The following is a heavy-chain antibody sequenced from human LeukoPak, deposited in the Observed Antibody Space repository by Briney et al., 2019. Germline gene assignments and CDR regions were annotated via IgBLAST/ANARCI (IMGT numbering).Heavy chain of an antibody. J-gene: IGHJ6*03. CDR3: ARVDYSNYLLIYYYYYMDV. D-gene: IGHD4-11*01. Sequence: GGSLRLSCAASGFTFSSYWMSWVRQAPGKGLEWVSYISSSSSTIYYADSVKGRFTISRDNAKNSLYLQVNSLRAEDTAVYYCARVDYSNYLLIYYYYYMDVWGKGTTVTVSS. CDR1: GFTFSSYW. CDR2: ISSSSSTI. V-gene: IGHV3-48*01.